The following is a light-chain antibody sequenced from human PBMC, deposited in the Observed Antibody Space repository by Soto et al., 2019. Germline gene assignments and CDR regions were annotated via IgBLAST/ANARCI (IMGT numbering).Light chain of an antibody. CDR2: DVY. CDR1: SSDVGGFNY. Sequence: QSVLTQPASVSGSPGQSITISCTGTSSDVGGFNYVSWYRQHPGKAPKLLIFDVYSRPSGISNRFSGSKSGNTASLTISGLQAEDEADYYCSSYTTSSSYVFGAGTKVTVL. CDR3: SSYTTSSSYV. J-gene: IGLJ1*01. V-gene: IGLV2-14*01.